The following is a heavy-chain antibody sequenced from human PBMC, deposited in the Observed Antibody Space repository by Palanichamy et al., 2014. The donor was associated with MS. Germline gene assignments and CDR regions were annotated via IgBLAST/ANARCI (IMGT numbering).Heavy chain of an antibody. J-gene: IGHJ4*02. CDR1: SSYY. V-gene: IGHV4-59*01. Sequence: SSYYWSWIRQPPGKGLEWIGYIYYSGSTNYNPSLNSRVTISRDTSRNQFSLKLSSVTAADTAVYYCARASYGPFDYWGQGKLVTVSS. D-gene: IGHD3-16*01. CDR2: IYYSGST. CDR3: ARASYGPFDY.